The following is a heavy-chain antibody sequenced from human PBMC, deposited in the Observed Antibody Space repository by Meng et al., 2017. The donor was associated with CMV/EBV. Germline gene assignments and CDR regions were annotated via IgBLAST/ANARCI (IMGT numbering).Heavy chain of an antibody. D-gene: IGHD6-13*01. Sequence: ITLKGSVPTRVKPTQDLTLPCTFSAFSISTSGVGVGWIRQPPGKAPEWLALIYWDDDKRYSPSLKSRLTITKDTSKNQVVLTMTNMDPVDTATYYCARIAAAGRFDYWGQGTLVTVSS. J-gene: IGHJ4*02. CDR3: ARIAAAGRFDY. CDR2: IYWDDDK. V-gene: IGHV2-5*02. CDR1: AFSISTSGVG.